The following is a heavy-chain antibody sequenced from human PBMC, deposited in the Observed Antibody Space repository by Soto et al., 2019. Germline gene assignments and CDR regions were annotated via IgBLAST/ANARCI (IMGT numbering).Heavy chain of an antibody. Sequence: PGGSLRLSCAASGFTFSSYWMSWVRQAPGKGLEWVSYISSSSNKYYADSVKGRFTISRDNSKNTLYLQMNSLRAEDTAVYYCAREGEQLASHYYYSYGMDVWGQGTTVTVSS. CDR3: AREGEQLASHYYYSYGMDV. V-gene: IGHV3-48*01. CDR1: GFTFSSYW. J-gene: IGHJ6*02. D-gene: IGHD6-13*01. CDR2: ISSSSNK.